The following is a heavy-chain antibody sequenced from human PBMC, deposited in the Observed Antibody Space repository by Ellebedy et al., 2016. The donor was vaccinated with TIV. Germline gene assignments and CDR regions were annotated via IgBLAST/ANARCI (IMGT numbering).Heavy chain of an antibody. D-gene: IGHD3-10*01. CDR2: IYYTGST. V-gene: IGHV4-31*03. Sequence: SETLSLXXSVSGESMNEPGYYWSWLRQHPGKGLECLGYIYYTGSTYYNPSLKSRLSMSVDTSKNQFSLGLTSVTAADTAFYFCARAAWGSGFYFDSWGQGILVTVSS. J-gene: IGHJ4*02. CDR1: GESMNEPGYY. CDR3: ARAAWGSGFYFDS.